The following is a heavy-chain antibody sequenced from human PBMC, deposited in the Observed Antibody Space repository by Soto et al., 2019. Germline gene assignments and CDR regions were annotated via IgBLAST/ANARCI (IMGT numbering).Heavy chain of an antibody. Sequence: QVQLVQSGDEVKKPGASVKVSCKAPGYIFVNYGIAWVRQAPEQGLEWMGWISPYTGNTHSATKVQGRLTMTTDTSTSTAYMDLGSLTSDDTAVYYCVMVDNYVTPTPQDVWGQGTTVTVSS. CDR3: VMVDNYVTPTPQDV. CDR1: GYIFVNYG. CDR2: ISPYTGNT. V-gene: IGHV1-18*01. D-gene: IGHD3-16*01. J-gene: IGHJ6*02.